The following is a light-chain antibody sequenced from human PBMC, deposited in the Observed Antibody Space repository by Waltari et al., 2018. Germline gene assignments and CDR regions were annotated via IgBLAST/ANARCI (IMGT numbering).Light chain of an antibody. J-gene: IGKJ4*01. CDR1: QSVKDN. V-gene: IGKV3-15*01. CDR3: QQCDHWPLT. CDR2: GAS. Sequence: ERVLTQSPATLSVSPGDRVTLYCSASQSVKDNLAWYQQKPGQPPRLLIYGASTRATGIPARFSGSGSGSEYSLTISSLQSEDFAVYYCQQCDHWPLTFGGGTRVEIK.